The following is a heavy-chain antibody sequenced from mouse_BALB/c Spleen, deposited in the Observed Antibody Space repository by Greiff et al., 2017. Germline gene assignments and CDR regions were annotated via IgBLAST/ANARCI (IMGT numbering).Heavy chain of an antibody. D-gene: IGHD2-4*01. V-gene: IGHV5-9*03. CDR2: ISSGGGNT. CDR1: GFTFSSYT. J-gene: IGHJ4*01. CDR3: ARYPIYYDYDGYAMDY. Sequence: VKLVESGGGLVKPGGSLKLSCAASGFTFSSYTMSWVRQTPEKRLEWVATISSGGGNTYYPDSVKGRFTISRDNAKNNLYLQMSSLRSEDTALYYCARYPIYYDYDGYAMDYWGQGTSVTVSS.